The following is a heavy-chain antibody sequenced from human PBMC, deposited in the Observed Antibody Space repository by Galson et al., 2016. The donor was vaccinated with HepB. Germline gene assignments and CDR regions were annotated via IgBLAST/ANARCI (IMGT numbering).Heavy chain of an antibody. J-gene: IGHJ3*02. CDR3: TRRRRAFDI. CDR1: GDSIIPYY. CDR2: VYYTGNT. V-gene: IGHV4-59*08. Sequence: SETLSLTCNVSGDSIIPYYWSWIRQPPGKGLEWIGYVYYTGNTNYNPSFKNRVSISVDVSREQFSLRLTSVTAADTAMYFCTRRRRAFDIWGQGAMVIVSS.